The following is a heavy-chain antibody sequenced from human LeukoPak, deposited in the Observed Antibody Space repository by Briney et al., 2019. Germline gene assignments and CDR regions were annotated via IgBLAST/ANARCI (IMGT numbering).Heavy chain of an antibody. D-gene: IGHD3-3*01. CDR1: GFTFSSYW. CDR2: IKQDGSEK. Sequence: GGSLRLSCAASGFTFSSYWMSWVRQAPGKGLEWVANIKQDGSEKYYVDSVKGRFTISRDNAKNSLYLQMNSLRAEDTAVYYCARDSNDDFWSGYQYPSDYWGQGTLVTVSS. V-gene: IGHV3-7*01. J-gene: IGHJ4*02. CDR3: ARDSNDDFWSGYQYPSDY.